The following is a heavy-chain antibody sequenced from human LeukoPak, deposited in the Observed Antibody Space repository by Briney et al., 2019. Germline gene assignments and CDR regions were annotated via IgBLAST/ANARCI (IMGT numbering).Heavy chain of an antibody. V-gene: IGHV3-23*01. CDR2: ISSGGDYT. J-gene: IGHJ2*01. CDR1: GFTFRNYV. CDR3: AKIGVIGLWYFDL. Sequence: GGSLGLSCAASGFTFRNYVIHWVRQAPGKGLEWVSSISSGGDYTYYADSVKDRFTISRDNSKNTLYLQMNSLRAEDTAVYYCAKIGVIGLWYFDLWGRGTLATVSS. D-gene: IGHD3-10*01.